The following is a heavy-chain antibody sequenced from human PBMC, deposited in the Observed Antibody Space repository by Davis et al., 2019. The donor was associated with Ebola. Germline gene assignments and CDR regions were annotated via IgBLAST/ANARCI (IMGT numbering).Heavy chain of an antibody. J-gene: IGHJ5*02. V-gene: IGHV4-59*01. D-gene: IGHD6-13*01. CDR3: ARDRGTASGFWFDP. CDR1: GGSISSYY. CDR2: IYYSGST. Sequence: MPSETLSLTCTVSGGSISSYYWSWIRQPPGKGLEWIGYIYYSGSTNYNPSLKSRVTISVDTSKNQFSLKLSSVTAADTAVYYCARDRGTASGFWFDPWGQGTLVTVSS.